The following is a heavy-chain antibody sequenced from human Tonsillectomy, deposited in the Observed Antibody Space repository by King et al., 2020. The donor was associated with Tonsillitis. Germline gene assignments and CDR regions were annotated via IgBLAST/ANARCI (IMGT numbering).Heavy chain of an antibody. CDR3: ARVCDVWGGYYRGWDLDL. V-gene: IGHV3-13*01. Sequence: VQLVESGGGLVQPGGSLRLSCAASGFTFSSYDMHWVRQATGKGLEWVSAIGTAGDTYYPGSAKGRFTISRENDNNSLYLQMNSLRAGDTAVYYCARVCDVWGGYYRGWDLDLWGRGTLVTVSS. CDR1: GFTFSSYD. J-gene: IGHJ2*01. CDR2: IGTAGDT. D-gene: IGHD3-3*01.